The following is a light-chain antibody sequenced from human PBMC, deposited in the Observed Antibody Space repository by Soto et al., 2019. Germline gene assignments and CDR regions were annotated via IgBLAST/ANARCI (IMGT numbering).Light chain of an antibody. CDR3: QQRSNWPLVT. J-gene: IGKJ3*01. Sequence: EIVLTQSPATLSLSPRERATLSCRASHSVNNYLAWYQQKPGQAPRLLISDASNRATGIPARFSGSGSGTDFTLTISRLEPEDFAVYYCQQRSNWPLVTFGPGTKVDIK. CDR2: DAS. CDR1: HSVNNY. V-gene: IGKV3-11*01.